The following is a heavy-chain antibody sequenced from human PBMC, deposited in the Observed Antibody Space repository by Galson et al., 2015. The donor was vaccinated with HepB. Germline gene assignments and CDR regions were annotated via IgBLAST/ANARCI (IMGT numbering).Heavy chain of an antibody. J-gene: IGHJ4*02. CDR2: IYHGGST. V-gene: IGHV4-4*02. CDR3: ARSREGGGWLDY. CDR1: GGSISSNNW. D-gene: IGHD6-19*01. Sequence: LTCAVSGGSISSNNWWSWVRQSPGKGLECIGEIYHGGSTSYNPSLKSRVTISVDKSKNQFSLKLSSVTAADTAVYYCARSREGGGWLDYWGQGILVTVSS.